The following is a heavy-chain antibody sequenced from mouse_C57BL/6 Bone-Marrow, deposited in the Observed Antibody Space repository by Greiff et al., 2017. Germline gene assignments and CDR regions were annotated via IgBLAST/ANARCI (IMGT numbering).Heavy chain of an antibody. V-gene: IGHV1-64*01. CDR2: IHPNSGST. CDR1: GYTFTSYW. J-gene: IGHJ3*01. D-gene: IGHD1-1*01. Sequence: QVQLQQPGAELVKPGASVKLSCKASGYTFTSYWLHWVKQRPGQGLAWIGMIHPNSGSTNYNEKFKSKATLTVDKSSSTAYMQLSSLTSEDSAVYYCARRGYGSLWFAYWGQGTLVTVSA. CDR3: ARRGYGSLWFAY.